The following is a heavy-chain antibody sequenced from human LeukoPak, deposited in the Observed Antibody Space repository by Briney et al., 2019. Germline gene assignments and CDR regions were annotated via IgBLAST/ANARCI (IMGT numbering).Heavy chain of an antibody. J-gene: IGHJ4*02. Sequence: GGSLRLSCAASGFTFSGYGMHWVRQAPGKGLEWVSLISASGGSTYYADSVKGRFTISRDNSKNTVYLQMNSLRAEDTALYYCAKDIQGANWGQGTLVTVSS. V-gene: IGHV3-23*01. CDR2: ISASGGST. D-gene: IGHD5-18*01. CDR1: GFTFSGYG. CDR3: AKDIQGAN.